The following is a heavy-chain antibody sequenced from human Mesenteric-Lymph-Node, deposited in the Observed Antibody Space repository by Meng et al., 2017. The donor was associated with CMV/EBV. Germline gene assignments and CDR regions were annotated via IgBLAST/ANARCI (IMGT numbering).Heavy chain of an antibody. J-gene: IGHJ6*02. D-gene: IGHD3-3*01. CDR2: IYYSGST. CDR3: ARDMSGSYYDFWSGYQYYYGMDV. V-gene: IGHV4-59*01. CDR1: GGSISSYY. Sequence: SETLSLTCTVSGGSISSYYWSWIRQPPGKGLEWIGYIYYSGSTNYNPSLKSRVTISVDTSKNQFSLKLSSVTAADTAVYYCARDMSGSYYDFWSGYQYYYGMDVWGQGTTVTVSS.